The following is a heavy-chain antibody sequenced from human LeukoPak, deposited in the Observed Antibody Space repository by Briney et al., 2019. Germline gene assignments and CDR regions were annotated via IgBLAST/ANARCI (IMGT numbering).Heavy chain of an antibody. CDR1: GFTFSSYA. J-gene: IGHJ4*02. CDR2: ISYDGSNK. D-gene: IGHD6-19*01. Sequence: PGGSLRHSCAASGFTFSSYAMHWVRQAPRKGLEWVSVISYDGSNKYYADSVKGRFTISSDNSKNTLYLQMNSLRAEDTAVYYCARTSGLPYYFDYWGQGTLVTVSS. CDR3: ARTSGLPYYFDY. V-gene: IGHV3-30-3*01.